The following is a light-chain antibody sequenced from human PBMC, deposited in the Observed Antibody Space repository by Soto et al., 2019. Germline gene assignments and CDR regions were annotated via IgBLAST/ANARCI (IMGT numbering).Light chain of an antibody. CDR1: SSNIGSNY. CDR3: AALDDSLRGPV. J-gene: IGLJ2*01. Sequence: QSVLTQPPSASGTPGQRVTISCSGSSSNIGSNYVYWYQQLPGTAPKLLIYRNNQRPSGVPDRFSGSKSGTSASLAISGLRSEDEADYYCAALDDSLRGPVFGGGTKLTVL. CDR2: RNN. V-gene: IGLV1-47*01.